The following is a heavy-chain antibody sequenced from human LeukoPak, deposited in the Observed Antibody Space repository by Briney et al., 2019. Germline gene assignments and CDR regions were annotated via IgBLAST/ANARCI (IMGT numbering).Heavy chain of an antibody. Sequence: ASVKVSCKASGYTFTGYYMHWVRQAPGQGLEWMGWINPNSGGTNYAQKFQGRITMTRDTSISTAYMELSRLRFDDTAVYYCARGTGEGYSYGRYYFDYWGQGTLVTVSS. J-gene: IGHJ4*02. D-gene: IGHD5-18*01. V-gene: IGHV1-2*02. CDR1: GYTFTGYY. CDR2: INPNSGGT. CDR3: ARGTGEGYSYGRYYFDY.